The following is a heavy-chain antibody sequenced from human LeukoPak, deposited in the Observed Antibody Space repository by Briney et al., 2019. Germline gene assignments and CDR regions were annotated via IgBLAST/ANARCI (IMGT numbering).Heavy chain of an antibody. V-gene: IGHV4-39*07. CDR1: GGSISSSSYY. D-gene: IGHD3-22*01. Sequence: PSETLSLTCTVSGGSISSSSYYWGWIRQPPGKGLEWIGSIYYSGSTYYNPSLKSRVTISVDTSKNQFSLKLSSVTAADTAVYYCARVYYDSSGYYYAGGFDYWGQGTLVTVSS. CDR3: ARVYYDSSGYYYAGGFDY. J-gene: IGHJ4*02. CDR2: IYYSGST.